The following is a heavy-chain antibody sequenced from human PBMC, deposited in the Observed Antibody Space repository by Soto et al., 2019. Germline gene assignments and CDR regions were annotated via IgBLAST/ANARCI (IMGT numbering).Heavy chain of an antibody. CDR1: GFTFSTYA. CDR3: ARMYSSSCDY. J-gene: IGHJ4*02. Sequence: EVQLLESGGDLVQPGGSLRLSCAASGFTFSTYAMRWVRQAPGKGLEWVSSITGSGDRTYYADSVKGRFTISRDNSQSTRHLQMNSLRAEDTAVYYCARMYSSSCDYWGQGTRVTVSS. D-gene: IGHD6-13*01. V-gene: IGHV3-23*01. CDR2: ITGSGDRT.